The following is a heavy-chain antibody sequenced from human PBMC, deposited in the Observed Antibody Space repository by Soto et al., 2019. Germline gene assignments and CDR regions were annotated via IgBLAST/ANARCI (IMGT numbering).Heavy chain of an antibody. CDR3: ARDSAGPLAPYWMDV. CDR1: GAYISSGGYY. V-gene: IGHV4-31*03. J-gene: IGHJ6*02. D-gene: IGHD6-13*01. Sequence: LSLTCTVSGAYISSGGYYYSWIRQHPGKGLEWIGYIYYRGITNYNPSLKRRVTISVDMSKNQFSLKLSSVTVADTALYYCARDSAGPLAPYWMDVWGQGTTVTVSS. CDR2: IYYRGIT.